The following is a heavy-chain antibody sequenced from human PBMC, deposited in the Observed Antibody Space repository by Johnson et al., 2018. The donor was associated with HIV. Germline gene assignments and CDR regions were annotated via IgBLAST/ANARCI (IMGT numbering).Heavy chain of an antibody. CDR1: GFTFSSYG. J-gene: IGHJ3*02. CDR3: AQDGRIAGSAAFDI. Sequence: QMLLVESGGGVVQPGGSLRLSCAASGFTFSSYGMHWVRQAPGKGLEWVALISYDGSKKFYADSLKGRFTISRDSSMNTLYLQMNSRKIEDTAVYSCAQDGRIAGSAAFDIWGQGTMVPFSS. D-gene: IGHD6-13*01. V-gene: IGHV3-30*18. CDR2: ISYDGSKK.